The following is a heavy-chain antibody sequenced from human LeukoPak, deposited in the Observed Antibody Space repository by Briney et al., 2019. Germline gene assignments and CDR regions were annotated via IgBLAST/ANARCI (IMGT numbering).Heavy chain of an antibody. J-gene: IGHJ4*02. D-gene: IGHD6-13*01. V-gene: IGHV4-34*01. CDR3: ASGGTHFDY. CDR1: GGSFSGYY. CDR2: INHSGST. Sequence: PSQTLSLTCAVYGGSFSGYYWSWIRQPPGKGLEWIGEINHSGSTNYNPSLKSRVTISVDTSKNQFSLKLSSVTAADTAVYYCASGGTHFDYWGQGALVTVSS.